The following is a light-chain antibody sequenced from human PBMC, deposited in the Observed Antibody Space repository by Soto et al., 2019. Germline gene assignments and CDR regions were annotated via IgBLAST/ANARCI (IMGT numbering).Light chain of an antibody. CDR1: QTVTNDY. V-gene: IGKV3-20*01. CDR2: GAS. Sequence: EIVLTQSPGTLSLSPGERATLSCRASQTVTNDYLACFQKRPGQAPRLLIYGASSRDTGIPDRFSGSGSGTDFTLTISNLEPEDFAVYYCQQYGSSPKAFGQGTKVEIK. CDR3: QQYGSSPKA. J-gene: IGKJ1*01.